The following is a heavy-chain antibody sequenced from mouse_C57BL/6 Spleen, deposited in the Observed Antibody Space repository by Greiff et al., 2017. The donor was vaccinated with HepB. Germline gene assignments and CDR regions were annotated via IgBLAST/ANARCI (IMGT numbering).Heavy chain of an antibody. CDR3: ARVGTMITGLYYYAMDY. Sequence: QVQLQQSGAELVRPGTSVKMSCKASGYTFTNYWIGWAKQRPGHGLEWIGDIYPGGGYTNYNEKFKGKATLTADKSSSSAYMQFSSLTSEYSAIYYCARVGTMITGLYYYAMDYWGQGTSVTVSS. D-gene: IGHD2-4*01. CDR2: IYPGGGYT. J-gene: IGHJ4*01. V-gene: IGHV1-63*01. CDR1: GYTFTNYW.